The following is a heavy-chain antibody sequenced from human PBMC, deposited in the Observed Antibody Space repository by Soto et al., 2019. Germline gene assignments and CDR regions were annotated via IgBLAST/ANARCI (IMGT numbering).Heavy chain of an antibody. J-gene: IGHJ4*02. CDR2: INHRGST. CDR3: ARGGGWASFDY. Sequence: SETLSLTCAVYGGSFSGYYWSWIRQPPGKGLEWIGEINHRGSTNYNPSLKSRVTISVDTSKNQFSLKLSSVTAADTAVYYCARGGGWASFDYWGQGTLVTVSS. D-gene: IGHD6-19*01. CDR1: GGSFSGYY. V-gene: IGHV4-34*01.